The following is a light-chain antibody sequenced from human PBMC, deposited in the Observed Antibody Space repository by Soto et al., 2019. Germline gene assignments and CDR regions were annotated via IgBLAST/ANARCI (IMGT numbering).Light chain of an antibody. V-gene: IGKV3-15*01. CDR1: QSVRTN. CDR2: GAS. J-gene: IGKJ1*01. Sequence: EIVMTQSPAPLSVSPGERATLSCRASQSVRTNLAWYQQKPGPAPTLLIYGASTRATGIPARFSGSGSGTEFTLTISSLQSEDFAVYYCQQFGSSAWTFGQGTKVEMK. CDR3: QQFGSSAWT.